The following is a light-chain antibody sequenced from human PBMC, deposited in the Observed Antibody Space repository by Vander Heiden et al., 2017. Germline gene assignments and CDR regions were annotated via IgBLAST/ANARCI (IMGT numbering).Light chain of an antibody. V-gene: IGLV3-1*01. J-gene: IGLJ2*01. CDR3: QAWDSSTAV. CDR2: KDS. Sequence: SYELTQPPSVSVSPGQTASITCSGDKLGDKYACCYQQKPGQSPVLVIYKDSKRPSGIPERFSGSNSGNTATLTISGTQAMDEADYYCQAWDSSTAVFGGGTKLTVL. CDR1: KLGDKY.